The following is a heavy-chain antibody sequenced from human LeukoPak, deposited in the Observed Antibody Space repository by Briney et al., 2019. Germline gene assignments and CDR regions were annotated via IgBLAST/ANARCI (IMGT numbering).Heavy chain of an antibody. V-gene: IGHV3-21*04. Sequence: GGSLRLSCAASGFTFSSYSMNWVRQAPGKGLEWVSSISSSSSYIYYADSVKGRFTISRDNAKNSLYLQMNSLKTEDTAVYYCARAGYSKGFDYWGQGTLVTVSS. CDR1: GFTFSSYS. CDR3: ARAGYSKGFDY. CDR2: ISSSSSYI. D-gene: IGHD6-13*01. J-gene: IGHJ4*02.